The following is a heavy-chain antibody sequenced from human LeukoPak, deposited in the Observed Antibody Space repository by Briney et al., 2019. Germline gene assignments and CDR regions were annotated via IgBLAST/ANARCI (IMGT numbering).Heavy chain of an antibody. D-gene: IGHD2-2*01. Sequence: GASVKVSCKASGYTFTAYYMHWVRQAPGQGLEWMGWINPNSGGTNYAQKFQGRVTMTRDTSISTAYMELSRLRFDDTAVYYCAKDPFDQMLPENWFDPWGQGTLVTVSS. CDR3: AKDPFDQMLPENWFDP. CDR2: INPNSGGT. J-gene: IGHJ5*02. V-gene: IGHV1-2*02. CDR1: GYTFTAYY.